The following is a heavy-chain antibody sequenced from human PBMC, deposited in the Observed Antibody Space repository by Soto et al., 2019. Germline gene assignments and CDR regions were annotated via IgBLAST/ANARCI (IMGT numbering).Heavy chain of an antibody. CDR3: ARPPNSSSWLGAFDI. CDR2: IYPGDSDA. D-gene: IGHD6-13*01. V-gene: IGHV5-51*01. Sequence: GESLKISCKGSGYSFTSYWIGWVRQMPGKGLEWMGIIYPGDSDARYSPSFQGQVTISADKSISTAYLQWSSLKASDTAMYYCARPPNSSSWLGAFDIWGQGTMVTVSS. CDR1: GYSFTSYW. J-gene: IGHJ3*02.